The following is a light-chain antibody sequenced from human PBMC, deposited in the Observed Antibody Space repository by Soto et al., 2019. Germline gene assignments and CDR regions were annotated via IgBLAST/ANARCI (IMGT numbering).Light chain of an antibody. J-gene: IGKJ1*01. CDR3: QEYSSDWT. V-gene: IGKV1-5*03. CDR2: KAS. Sequence: DLKLTQSPSTLSAFVGDRISITCRASQSISDWLAWYQQKPGKAPKVLIYKASSLEDGVPSRFSGSGSGTEFTLTINSLQADDFATYYCQEYSSDWTFGQGTKVEV. CDR1: QSISDW.